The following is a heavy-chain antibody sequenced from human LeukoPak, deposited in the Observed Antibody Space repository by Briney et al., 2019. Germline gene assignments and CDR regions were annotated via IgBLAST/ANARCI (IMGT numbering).Heavy chain of an antibody. CDR3: ASMIHWSGYYHTNYYMDV. V-gene: IGHV4-59*01. Sequence: PSETLSLTCTVSGGSISSYYWSWIRQPPGKGLEWIGYIYYSGSTNYNPSLKSRVTISVDTSKNQFSLKLSSVTAADTAAYYCASMIHWSGYYHTNYYMDVWGKGTTVTVSS. CDR1: GGSISSYY. CDR2: IYYSGST. J-gene: IGHJ6*03. D-gene: IGHD3-3*01.